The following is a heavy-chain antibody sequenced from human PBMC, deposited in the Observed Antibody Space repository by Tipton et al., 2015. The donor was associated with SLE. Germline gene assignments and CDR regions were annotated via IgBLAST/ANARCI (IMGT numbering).Heavy chain of an antibody. CDR2: IYHSGTT. V-gene: IGHV4-38-2*02. CDR3: ARVSTPYAFDV. J-gene: IGHJ3*01. Sequence: TLSLTCSASGYSISSGYYWGWVRQPPGKGLDWLATIYHSGTTYYNPSLESRVAISVGTSKNQFSLKLTSVTAADTAVYYCARVSTPYAFDVWGQGTMVTVSS. CDR1: GYSISSGYY.